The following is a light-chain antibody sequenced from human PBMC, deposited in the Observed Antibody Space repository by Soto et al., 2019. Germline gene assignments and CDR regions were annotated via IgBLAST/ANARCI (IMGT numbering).Light chain of an antibody. V-gene: IGLV2-23*01. CDR1: SNDVGSYNL. CDR2: EDN. CDR3: CSYATSRTYV. J-gene: IGLJ1*01. Sequence: QSVLTQPPSASGTPGQRVTISCSGTSNDVGSYNLVSWYQQHPGKAPKLLIYEDNKRPSGVSNRFSGSKSGNTASLTISSLQSEDEADYHCCSYATSRTYVFGTGTKVTVL.